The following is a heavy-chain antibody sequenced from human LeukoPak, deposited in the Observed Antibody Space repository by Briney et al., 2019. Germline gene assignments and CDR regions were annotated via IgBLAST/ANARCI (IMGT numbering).Heavy chain of an antibody. CDR3: ARDTRGAAAIGDSLNWFDP. D-gene: IGHD2-2*02. CDR1: GGSISSSSYY. J-gene: IGHJ5*02. Sequence: SETLSFTCTVSGGSISSSSYYWGWVRQPPGKGLEWIGSIYHSGSTYYNPSLKSRVTISVDTSKNQFSLKLSSVTAADTAVYYCARDTRGAAAIGDSLNWFDPWGQGTLVTVSS. CDR2: IYHSGST. V-gene: IGHV4-39*07.